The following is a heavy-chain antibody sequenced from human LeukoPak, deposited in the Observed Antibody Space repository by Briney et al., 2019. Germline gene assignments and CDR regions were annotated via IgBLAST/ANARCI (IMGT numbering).Heavy chain of an antibody. Sequence: ASVKVSCKASGGTFSSYAISWVRQAPGQGLEWKGGIIPIFGTANYAQKFQGRVTITADESTSTAYMELRSLRSDDTAVYYCARDYYDSSGSIDYWGQGTLVTVSS. CDR2: IIPIFGTA. V-gene: IGHV1-69*01. D-gene: IGHD3-22*01. CDR1: GGTFSSYA. CDR3: ARDYYDSSGSIDY. J-gene: IGHJ4*02.